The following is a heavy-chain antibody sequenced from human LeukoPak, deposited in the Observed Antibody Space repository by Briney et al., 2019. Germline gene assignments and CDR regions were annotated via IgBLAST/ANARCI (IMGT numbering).Heavy chain of an antibody. CDR1: GFTFSSYA. V-gene: IGHV3-23*01. D-gene: IGHD3-10*01. J-gene: IGHJ6*02. CDR3: AKDQGYGSGSYYPGYYYGMDV. CDR2: ISGSGGST. Sequence: GGSLRLSCAASGFTFSSYAMSWVRQAPGKGLEWVSAISGSGGSTYYADSVKGRFTISRDNSKNTLYLQMNSLRAEDTAVYYCAKDQGYGSGSYYPGYYYGMDVWGQGTTVTVSS.